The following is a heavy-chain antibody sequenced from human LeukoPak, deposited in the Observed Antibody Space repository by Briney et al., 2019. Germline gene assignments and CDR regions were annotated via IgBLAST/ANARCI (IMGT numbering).Heavy chain of an antibody. Sequence: KSSETLSLTCTVSGGSISSSSYYWGWIRQPPGKGLEWIGSIYYSGSTYYNPSLKSRVTISVDTSKNQFSLKLSSVTAADTAVYYCARMSGYDPDYWGQGTLVTVSS. J-gene: IGHJ4*02. CDR2: IYYSGST. D-gene: IGHD5-12*01. CDR3: ARMSGYDPDY. V-gene: IGHV4-39*01. CDR1: GGSISSSSYY.